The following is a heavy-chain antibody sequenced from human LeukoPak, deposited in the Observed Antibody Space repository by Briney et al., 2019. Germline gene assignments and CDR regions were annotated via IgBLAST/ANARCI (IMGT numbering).Heavy chain of an antibody. Sequence: GASVKVSCKASGGTFSSHAISWVRQAPGQGLEWMGRIIPILGIANYAQKFQGRVTITADKSTSTAYMELSSPRSEDTAVYYCARSYDSYYYGMDVWGQGTTVTVSS. CDR2: IIPILGIA. CDR1: GGTFSSHA. CDR3: ARSYDSYYYGMDV. D-gene: IGHD5-12*01. V-gene: IGHV1-69*04. J-gene: IGHJ6*02.